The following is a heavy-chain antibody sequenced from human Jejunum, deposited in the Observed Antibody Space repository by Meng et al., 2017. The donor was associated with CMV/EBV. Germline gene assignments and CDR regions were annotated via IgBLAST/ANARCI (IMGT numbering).Heavy chain of an antibody. D-gene: IGHD1-26*01. V-gene: IGHV3-21*06. CDR3: GRVLKGGTYLDY. J-gene: IGHJ4*02. CDR2: ISISDYK. Sequence: APAFTFSNDMLTWVRQAAGKGLEWVASISISDYKFYADSVKGRFSISRDNAKNSLYLHMSSLRGEDTAVYYCGRVLKGGTYLDYWGQGTQVTVSS. CDR1: AFTFSNDM.